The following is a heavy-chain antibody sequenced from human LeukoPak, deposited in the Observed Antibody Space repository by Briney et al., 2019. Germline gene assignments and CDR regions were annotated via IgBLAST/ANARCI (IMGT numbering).Heavy chain of an antibody. J-gene: IGHJ6*02. Sequence: SVKVSCKASGGTFSSYAISWVRQAPGQGLEWMGRIIPILGIANYAQKFQGRVTITADKSTSTAYMELSSLRSEDTAVYYCARADEDPDYYYGMDVWGQGTTVTVSS. CDR2: IIPILGIA. CDR3: ARADEDPDYYYGMDV. CDR1: GGTFSSYA. V-gene: IGHV1-69*04.